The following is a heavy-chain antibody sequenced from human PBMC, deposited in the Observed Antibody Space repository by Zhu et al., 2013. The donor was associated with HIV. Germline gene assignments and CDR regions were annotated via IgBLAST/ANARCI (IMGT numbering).Heavy chain of an antibody. Sequence: QVQLVQSGAEVKKPGASVKVSCKASGYTFTTYDINWVRQATGQGLEWMGWMTPDSGKTGYTQKFQGRVTMTRNTSISTAYMELSGLRSEDTAVYYCARRSGSYWFDPWGQGTLVTVSS. D-gene: IGHD1-26*01. J-gene: IGHJ5*02. CDR1: GYTFTTYD. CDR3: ARRSGSYWFDP. CDR2: MTPDSGKT. V-gene: IGHV1-8*01.